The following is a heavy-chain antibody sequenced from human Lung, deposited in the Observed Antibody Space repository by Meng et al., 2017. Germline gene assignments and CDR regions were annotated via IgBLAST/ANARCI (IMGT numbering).Heavy chain of an antibody. Sequence: GSRRLSCAVYGGSLSVYYWGWIRQPPGKGLEWIGEINPSGSTNYNPSLKSRVTISVDKSKNQFALKLSSGTAADTAVYYCARGLDYGDYGGTGDAFDIWGQGTMVTVSS. CDR2: INPSGST. D-gene: IGHD4-17*01. CDR1: GGSLSVYY. J-gene: IGHJ3*02. CDR3: ARGLDYGDYGGTGDAFDI. V-gene: IGHV4-34*01.